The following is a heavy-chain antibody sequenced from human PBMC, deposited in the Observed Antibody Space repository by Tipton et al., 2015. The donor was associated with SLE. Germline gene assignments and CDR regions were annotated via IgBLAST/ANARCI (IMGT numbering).Heavy chain of an antibody. CDR3: AREGYSSGWYDY. V-gene: IGHV3-30-3*01. CDR2: ISYDGSNK. Sequence: SLRLSCAASGFTFSSYAKHWVRQAPGKGLEWVAVISYDGSNKYYADSVKGRFTISRDNAKNSLYLQMNSLRAEDTAVYYCAREGYSSGWYDYWGQGTLVTVSS. D-gene: IGHD6-19*01. CDR1: GFTFSSYA. J-gene: IGHJ4*02.